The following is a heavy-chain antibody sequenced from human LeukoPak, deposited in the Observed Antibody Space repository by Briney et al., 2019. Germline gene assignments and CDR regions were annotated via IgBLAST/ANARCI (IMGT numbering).Heavy chain of an antibody. CDR2: ISWNSGRV. CDR1: GFSFDDYA. J-gene: IGHJ4*02. CDR3: AREDYESSGYYV. V-gene: IGHV3-9*01. Sequence: GGSLRLSCAASGFSFDDYAMHWVRQAPGKGLEWVSGISWNSGRVVYADSVRGRFTISRDNAKNTLYLQMNSLRAEDTAVYYCAREDYESSGYYVWGQGTLVTVSS. D-gene: IGHD3-22*01.